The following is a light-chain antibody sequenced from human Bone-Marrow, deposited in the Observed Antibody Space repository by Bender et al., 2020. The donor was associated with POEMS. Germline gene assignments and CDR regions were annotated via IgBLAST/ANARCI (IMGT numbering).Light chain of an antibody. Sequence: SFDLTQPPSVSVSPGQTATITCSGHNLGNKYCSWFQQRPGQSPVLVIYHDSKRPSGIPERFSGSKSGTSASLAISDIQSEDEGDYYCSSWDDSLSGWVFGGGTKLTVL. CDR3: SSWDDSLSGWV. CDR1: NLGNKY. V-gene: IGLV3-1*01. J-gene: IGLJ3*02. CDR2: HDS.